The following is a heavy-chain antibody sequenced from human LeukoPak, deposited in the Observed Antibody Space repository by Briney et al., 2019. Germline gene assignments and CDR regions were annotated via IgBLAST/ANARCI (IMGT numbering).Heavy chain of an antibody. Sequence: SETLSLTCTVSGDSISSGSYYWSWIRQPAGKGLEWIGRIYTSGSTNYNPSLKSRVTISVDTSKNQFSLKLSSVTAADTAVYYCARNYCSGGSCGFDYWGQGTLVTVSS. CDR1: GDSISSGSYY. D-gene: IGHD2-15*01. J-gene: IGHJ4*02. V-gene: IGHV4-61*02. CDR2: IYTSGST. CDR3: ARNYCSGGSCGFDY.